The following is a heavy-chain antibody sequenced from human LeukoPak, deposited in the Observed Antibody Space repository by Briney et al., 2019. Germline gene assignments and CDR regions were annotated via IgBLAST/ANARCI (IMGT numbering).Heavy chain of an antibody. D-gene: IGHD7-27*01. Sequence: SETLSLTCTVSGDSVSSYYWNWIRQPPGKGPEWIGYIHQSGSTNNNPSLRSRVTMSVDTSRNQFSLDLISVTAADTAVYYCARGKLGMEAFDIWGQGTMVTVSS. CDR2: IHQSGST. CDR1: GDSVSSYY. CDR3: ARGKLGMEAFDI. V-gene: IGHV4-59*02. J-gene: IGHJ3*02.